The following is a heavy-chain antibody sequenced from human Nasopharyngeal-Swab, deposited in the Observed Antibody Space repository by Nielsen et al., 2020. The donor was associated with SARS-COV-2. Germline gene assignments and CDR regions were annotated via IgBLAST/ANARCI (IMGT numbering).Heavy chain of an antibody. CDR3: ARDVLLWFGELLGYYYYGMDV. D-gene: IGHD3-10*01. CDR1: GFTFSSYW. V-gene: IGHV3-74*01. J-gene: IGHJ6*02. CDR2: INSDGSST. Sequence: GGSLRLSCAASGFTFSSYWMHRVRQAPGKGLVWVSRINSDGSSTSYADSVKGRFTISRDNAKNTLYLQMNSLRAEDTAVYYCARDVLLWFGELLGYYYYGMDVWGQGTTVTVSS.